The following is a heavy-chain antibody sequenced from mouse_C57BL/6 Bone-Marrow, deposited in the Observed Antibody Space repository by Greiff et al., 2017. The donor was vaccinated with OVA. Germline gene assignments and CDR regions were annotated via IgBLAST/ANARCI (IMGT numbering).Heavy chain of an antibody. V-gene: IGHV1-5*01. J-gene: IGHJ2*01. D-gene: IGHD1-1*01. CDR2: IYPGNSDT. Sequence: VQLQQSGPVLARPGASVKMSCKTSGYTFTSYWMHWVKQRPGQGLEWIGAIYPGNSDTSYNQKFKGKAKLTAVTSASTAYLELSSLTNEDSAVYYCTRDITTVVASFDDWGQGTTLTVSS. CDR1: GYTFTSYW. CDR3: TRDITTVVASFDD.